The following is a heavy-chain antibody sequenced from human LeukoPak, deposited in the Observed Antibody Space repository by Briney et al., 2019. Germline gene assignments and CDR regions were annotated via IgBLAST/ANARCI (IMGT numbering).Heavy chain of an antibody. CDR2: ISYDGSNK. Sequence: PGGSLRLSCAASGFTFSSYAMHWVRQAPGKGLEWVAVISYDGSNKYYADSVEGRFTISRDNSKNTLYLQMNSLRAEDTAVYYCASDSYCGGDCYSANDYWGQGTLVTVSS. D-gene: IGHD2-21*02. J-gene: IGHJ4*02. V-gene: IGHV3-30-3*01. CDR3: ASDSYCGGDCYSANDY. CDR1: GFTFSSYA.